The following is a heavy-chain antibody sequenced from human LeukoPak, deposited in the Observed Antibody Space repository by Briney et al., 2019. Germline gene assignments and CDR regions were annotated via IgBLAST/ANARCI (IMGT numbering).Heavy chain of an antibody. CDR2: ISWNSGSI. CDR1: GFTFDDYA. D-gene: IGHD5-12*01. J-gene: IGHJ4*02. Sequence: PGGSLRLSCAASGFTFDDYAMPWVRQAPGKGLEWVSGISWNSGSIGYADSVKGRFTISRDNAKNSLYLQMNSLRAEDTALYYCAKDRSGYGVLKSSDYFDYWGQGTLVTVSS. V-gene: IGHV3-9*01. CDR3: AKDRSGYGVLKSSDYFDY.